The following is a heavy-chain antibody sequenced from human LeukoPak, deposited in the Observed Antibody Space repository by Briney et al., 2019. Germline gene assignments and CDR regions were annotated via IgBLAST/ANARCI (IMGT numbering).Heavy chain of an antibody. CDR1: GGSISSYY. CDR3: ARHYNPYYFDY. J-gene: IGHJ4*02. Sequence: KPSETLSLTCTVSGGSISSYYWSWIRQPPGKGLEWIGYIYYSGSTNYNPSLKSRVTISVDTSKNQFSLKLSSVAAADTAVYYCARHYNPYYFDYWGQGTLVTVSS. V-gene: IGHV4-59*08. CDR2: IYYSGST. D-gene: IGHD5-24*01.